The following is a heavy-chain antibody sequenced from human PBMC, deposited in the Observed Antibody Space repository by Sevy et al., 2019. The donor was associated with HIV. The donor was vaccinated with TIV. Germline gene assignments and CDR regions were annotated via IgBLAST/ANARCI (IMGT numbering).Heavy chain of an antibody. J-gene: IGHJ4*02. CDR3: ARRGSGWYLGAYYFDY. CDR2: IYYSGST. CDR1: GGSISSYY. V-gene: IGHV4-59*12. Sequence: SETLSLTCTVSGGSISSYYWSWIRQPPGKGLEWIGYIYYSGSTNYNPSLKSRVTISVDTSKNQFSLKLSSVTAADTAVDYWARRGSGWYLGAYYFDYWGQGTLVTVSS. D-gene: IGHD6-19*01.